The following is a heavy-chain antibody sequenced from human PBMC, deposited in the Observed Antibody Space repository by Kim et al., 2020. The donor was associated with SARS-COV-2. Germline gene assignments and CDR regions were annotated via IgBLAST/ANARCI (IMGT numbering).Heavy chain of an antibody. J-gene: IGHJ4*02. Sequence: YITSLKSRVTISVDTSKNQCSLKLSSVTAAETAVYYCARDGYYDSSGLDYWGQGTLVTVSS. CDR3: ARDGYYDSSGLDY. V-gene: IGHV4-59*01. D-gene: IGHD3-22*01.